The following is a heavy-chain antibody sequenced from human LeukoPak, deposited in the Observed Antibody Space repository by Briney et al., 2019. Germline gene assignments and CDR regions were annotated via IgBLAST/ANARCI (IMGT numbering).Heavy chain of an antibody. J-gene: IGHJ4*02. CDR3: ARAYSGYDFFDY. D-gene: IGHD5-12*01. V-gene: IGHV1-69*13. CDR2: IIPIFGTA. Sequence: SVKVSCKASGYTFTSYYMHWVRQAPGQGLEWMGGIIPIFGTANYAQKFQGRVTITADESTSTAYMEVSSLRSEDTAVYYCARAYSGYDFFDYWGQGILVTVSS. CDR1: GYTFTSYY.